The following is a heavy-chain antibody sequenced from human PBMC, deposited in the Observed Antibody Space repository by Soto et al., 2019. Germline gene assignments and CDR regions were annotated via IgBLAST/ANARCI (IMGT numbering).Heavy chain of an antibody. V-gene: IGHV3-23*01. J-gene: IGHJ6*02. D-gene: IGHD2-15*01. CDR1: GFTFSSYA. CDR3: AKAYGGNWYYYYGMDV. CDR2: ISGSGGST. Sequence: GGSLRLSCAASGFTFSSYAMSWVRQAPGKGLEWVSAISGSGGSTYYADSVKGRFTISRDNSKNTLYLQMNSLRAEDTAVYYCAKAYGGNWYYYYGMDVWGQGTTVTVSS.